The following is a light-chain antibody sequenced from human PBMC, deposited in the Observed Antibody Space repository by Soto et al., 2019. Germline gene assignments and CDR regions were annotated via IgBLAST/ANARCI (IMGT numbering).Light chain of an antibody. CDR2: GAS. V-gene: IGKV3-20*01. CDR3: QQYGSSLVT. J-gene: IGKJ5*01. Sequence: EIVLTLSQCTLSLSPLERSTLSCRASQSVSSNSLAWYHQKPGQPPRLLMYGASSRATGIPDRFSGSGSGTDFTLTISRLEPKDFAMYYCQQYGSSLVTFGQGTRLE. CDR1: QSVSSNS.